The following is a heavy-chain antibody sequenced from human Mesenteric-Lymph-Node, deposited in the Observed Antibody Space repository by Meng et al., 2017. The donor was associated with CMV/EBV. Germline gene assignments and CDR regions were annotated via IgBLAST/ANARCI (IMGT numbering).Heavy chain of an antibody. CDR3: ARDPSNIAMYGQDGSPDN. D-gene: IGHD6-13*01. Sequence: FTVSHNHMNWVRQAPEKGLEWVSVIYNGGGTFYADSVKGRFTISRDNSKNTLYLQMNSLRFDDTALYYCARDPSNIAMYGQDGSPDNWGQGTLVTVSS. CDR2: IYNGGGT. J-gene: IGHJ4*02. CDR1: FTVSHNH. V-gene: IGHV3-53*01.